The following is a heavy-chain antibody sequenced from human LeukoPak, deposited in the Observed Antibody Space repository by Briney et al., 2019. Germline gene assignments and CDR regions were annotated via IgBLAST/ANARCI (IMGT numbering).Heavy chain of an antibody. V-gene: IGHV4-39*01. CDR2: IYYSGST. CDR1: GGSISSSSYY. D-gene: IGHD3-10*01. CDR3: ARHDRRVGGMDV. Sequence: SETLSLTCTVSGGSISSSSYYWGWIRQPPGKGLEWIGSIYYSGSTYYNPSLKSRVTISVDTSKNQFSLKLSSVTAADTAVYYCARHDRRVGGMDVWGQGTTVTVSS. J-gene: IGHJ6*02.